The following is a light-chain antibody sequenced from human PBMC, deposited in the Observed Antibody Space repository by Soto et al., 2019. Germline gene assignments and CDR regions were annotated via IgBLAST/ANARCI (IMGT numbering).Light chain of an antibody. Sequence: DIKLTESXXYLSASVGGRVTITCHASQDINNYLNSYQQKPGKAPKLLIYAASSSQSGVPSRFSGSGSGTEFTLTISSVQPDDFATYYCQQYKSYPLTFGRGTKVDI. CDR2: AAS. V-gene: IGKV1-16*01. J-gene: IGKJ4*01. CDR3: QQYKSYPLT. CDR1: QDINNY.